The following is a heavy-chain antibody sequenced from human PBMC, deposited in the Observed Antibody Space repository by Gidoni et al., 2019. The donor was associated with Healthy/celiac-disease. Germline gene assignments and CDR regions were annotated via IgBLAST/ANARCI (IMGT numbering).Heavy chain of an antibody. V-gene: IGHV3-11*01. D-gene: IGHD4-17*01. CDR3: AGTTVTTNPDAFDI. Sequence: QVQLGGSGGGLVKRGGSLRLSCAASGLTLSDYYMSWIRQAPGKGLEWVSYIISSGSTIYYADSVKGRFTISRDNAKNSLYLQMNSLRAEDTAVYYCAGTTVTTNPDAFDIWGQGTMVTVSS. J-gene: IGHJ3*02. CDR2: IISSGSTI. CDR1: GLTLSDYY.